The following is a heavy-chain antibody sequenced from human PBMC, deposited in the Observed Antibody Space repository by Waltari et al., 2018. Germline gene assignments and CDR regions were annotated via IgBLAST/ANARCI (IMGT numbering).Heavy chain of an antibody. Sequence: QVQLQQWGAGLLKPSETLSLTCAVYGGSFSGYYWSWIRQPPGKGLEWIGEINHSGSTNYNPSPKGRFTISVDPSKNQFSLKLSSVTAADTAVYYCARADHSSSWYVVDYWGQGTLVTVSS. V-gene: IGHV4-34*01. CDR1: GGSFSGYY. J-gene: IGHJ4*02. D-gene: IGHD6-13*01. CDR3: ARADHSSSWYVVDY. CDR2: INHSGST.